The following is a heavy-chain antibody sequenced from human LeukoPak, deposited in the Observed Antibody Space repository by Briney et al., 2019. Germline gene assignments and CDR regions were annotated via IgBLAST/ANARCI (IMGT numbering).Heavy chain of an antibody. D-gene: IGHD3-22*01. J-gene: IGHJ4*02. CDR2: IYHSGSN. V-gene: IGHV4-34*01. CDR3: ARGNYYDSSGLPFDY. CDR1: GVTFSGYY. Sequence: PSETLSLTCAVYGVTFSGYYWNWIRQPPGKGLEWVGEIYHSGSNNYNPSLKSRVTISVDTSKNQFSLNLSSVTAADTAVYYCARGNYYDSSGLPFDYWGQGTLVTVSS.